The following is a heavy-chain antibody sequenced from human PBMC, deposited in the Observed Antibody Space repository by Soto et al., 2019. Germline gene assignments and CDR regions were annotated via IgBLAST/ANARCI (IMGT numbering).Heavy chain of an antibody. Sequence: QVQLVESGGGVVQPERSLRLSCATSGFTFSDFGMHWVRQAPGKGLEWVAAISADGSDKYYLGSVQGRFTISRENTKNALYLQLNSLRTEDTSVYYCAKGTAVARQHFANWGQGTLVTVSS. D-gene: IGHD6-19*01. CDR3: AKGTAVARQHFAN. CDR2: ISADGSDK. J-gene: IGHJ4*02. V-gene: IGHV3-30*18. CDR1: GFTFSDFG.